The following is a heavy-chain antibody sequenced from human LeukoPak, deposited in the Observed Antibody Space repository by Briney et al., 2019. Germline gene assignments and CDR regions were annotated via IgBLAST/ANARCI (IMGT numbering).Heavy chain of an antibody. CDR1: GFTFSSYS. V-gene: IGHV3-21*01. J-gene: IGHJ4*02. D-gene: IGHD6-13*01. CDR3: ARQSSWYGGFDY. Sequence: PGGSLRLSCAASGFTFSSYSMDWVRQAPGKGLEWVSSISSGSSYIYYADSVKGRFTISRDNAKNSLYLQMNSLSAEDTAVYYCARQSSWYGGFDYWGQGTLVTVSS. CDR2: ISSGSSYI.